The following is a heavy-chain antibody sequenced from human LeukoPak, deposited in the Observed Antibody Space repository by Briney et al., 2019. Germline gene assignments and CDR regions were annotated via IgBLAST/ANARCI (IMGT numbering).Heavy chain of an antibody. CDR3: ARDEDYYDSSGYHI. J-gene: IGHJ4*02. CDR2: IIPIFGTA. V-gene: IGHV1-69*01. CDR1: GGTFSSYA. Sequence: SVKVSCKASGGTFSSYAISWVRQAPGQGLEWMGGIIPIFGTANYAQKFQGRVTITADESTSTAYMELSSLRSEDTAVYYCARDEDYYDSSGYHIWGQGTLVTVSS. D-gene: IGHD3-22*01.